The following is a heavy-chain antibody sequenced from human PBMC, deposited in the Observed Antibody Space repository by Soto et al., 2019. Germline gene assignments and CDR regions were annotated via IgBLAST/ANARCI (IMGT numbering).Heavy chain of an antibody. CDR2: IFSTGST. V-gene: IGHV4-4*07. CDR3: AREGLGFDY. J-gene: IGHJ4*02. Sequence: SETLSLTCSFSCGSIKNYYWSWIRQPAGKGLEWIGRIFSTGSTNFNPSLNSRLSMSVDTSRNQFSLKMRSVTAADTAVYYCAREGLGFDYWGQGTLVTVSS. CDR1: CGSIKNYY. D-gene: IGHD3-16*01.